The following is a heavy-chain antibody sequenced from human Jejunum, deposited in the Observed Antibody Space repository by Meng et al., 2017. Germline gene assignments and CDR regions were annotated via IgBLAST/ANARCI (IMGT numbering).Heavy chain of an antibody. CDR1: GFTFSSYW. J-gene: IGHJ4*02. V-gene: IGHV3-74*01. Sequence: GGSLRLSCAASGFTFSSYWMHWVRQAPGKGLVWVSRINIDGSSTSYADSVKGRFTISRDNTKNTLYLQMNSLRVDDTAVYYCATFSVRTAPVTAALWAQRTLVTVSS. D-gene: IGHD3-10*01. CDR3: ATFSVRTAPVTAAL. CDR2: INIDGSST.